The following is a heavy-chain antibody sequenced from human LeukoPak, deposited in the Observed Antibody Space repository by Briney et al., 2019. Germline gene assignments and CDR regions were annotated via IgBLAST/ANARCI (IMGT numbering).Heavy chain of an antibody. D-gene: IGHD2-8*01. CDR1: GYTFTAYY. CDR3: VREVVLMVYAVGY. J-gene: IGHJ4*02. V-gene: IGHV1-2*02. Sequence: GASVKVSCKASGYTFTAYYMHWLRQAPGQGLEWMGWINPNRGGTNYAQKFQGRVTMTRDTSISTAYMELSRLRSDDTAVYYCVREVVLMVYAVGYWGQGTLVTVSS. CDR2: INPNRGGT.